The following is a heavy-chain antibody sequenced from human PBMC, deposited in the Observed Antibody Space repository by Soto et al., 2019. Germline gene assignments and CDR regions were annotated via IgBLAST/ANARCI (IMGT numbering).Heavy chain of an antibody. D-gene: IGHD2-21*02. V-gene: IGHV4-39*01. J-gene: IGHJ4*02. CDR1: GGSISSSSYY. Sequence: SETLSLTCTVSGGSISSSSYYWGWIRQPLGKGLEWIGSIYYSGSTYYNPSLKSRVTISVDTSKNQFSLKLSSVTAADTAVYYCARHEDCGGDCYVPYFDYWGQGTLVTVSS. CDR3: ARHEDCGGDCYVPYFDY. CDR2: IYYSGST.